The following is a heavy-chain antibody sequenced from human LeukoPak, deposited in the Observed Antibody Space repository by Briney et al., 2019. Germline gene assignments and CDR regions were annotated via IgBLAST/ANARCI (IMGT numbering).Heavy chain of an antibody. J-gene: IGHJ4*02. CDR1: GGSISGYY. Sequence: PSETLSLTCIVSGGSISGYYWNWIRQRAGKGLEWIGRIYTNVITNYNPSLKSRVTMSVDTSKNQFSLMLSSVTAADTAVYYCARGRSLYFDYWGQGTLVTVSS. CDR2: IYTNVIT. CDR3: ARGRSLYFDY. V-gene: IGHV4-4*07.